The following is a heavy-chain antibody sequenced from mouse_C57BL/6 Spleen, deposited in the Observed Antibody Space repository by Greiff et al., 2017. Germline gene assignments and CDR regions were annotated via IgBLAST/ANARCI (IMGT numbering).Heavy chain of an antibody. CDR2: IDPSDSYT. Sequence: QVQLQQPGAELVMPGASVKLSCKASGYTFTSYWMHWVKQRPGQGLEWIGEIDPSDSYTNYNQKFKGKSTLTVDKSSSTAYMQLSSLTSEDSAVYYCARTQLRYYAMDYWGQGTSVTVSS. CDR1: GYTFTSYW. D-gene: IGHD1-1*01. CDR3: ARTQLRYYAMDY. V-gene: IGHV1-69*01. J-gene: IGHJ4*01.